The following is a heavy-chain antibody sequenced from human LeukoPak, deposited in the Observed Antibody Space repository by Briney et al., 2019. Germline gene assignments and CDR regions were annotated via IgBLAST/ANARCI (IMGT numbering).Heavy chain of an antibody. CDR2: IYYSGST. D-gene: IGHD6-13*01. V-gene: IGHV4-59*12. J-gene: IGHJ4*02. Sequence: SETLSLTCTVSGGSISSYYWSWIRQPPGKGLEWIGYIYYSGSTNYNPSLKSRVTISVDRSKNQFSLKLSSVTAADTAVYYCARWRQQLVSYYSDYWDQGTLVTVSS. CDR3: ARWRQQLVSYYSDY. CDR1: GGSISSYY.